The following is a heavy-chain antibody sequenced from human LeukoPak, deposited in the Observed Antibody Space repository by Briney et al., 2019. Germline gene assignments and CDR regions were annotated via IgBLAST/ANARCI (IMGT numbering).Heavy chain of an antibody. CDR1: GFAFSSYG. Sequence: GGSLRLSCAASGFAFSSYGMSWVRQAPGKGLEWVSAISGSGGSTYYADSVKGRFTISRDNSKNTLYLQMNSLRAEDTAVYYCARERTTVRGVDYFDYWGQGTLVTVSS. J-gene: IGHJ4*02. D-gene: IGHD4-17*01. CDR3: ARERTTVRGVDYFDY. CDR2: ISGSGGST. V-gene: IGHV3-23*01.